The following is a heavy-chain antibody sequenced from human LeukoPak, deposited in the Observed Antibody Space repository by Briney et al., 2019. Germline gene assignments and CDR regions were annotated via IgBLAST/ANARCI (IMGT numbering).Heavy chain of an antibody. D-gene: IGHD6-6*01. Sequence: GASVKVSCKASGYTFTGYYMHWVRQAPGQGLEWMGWINPNSGGTNYAQKFQGRVTMTRDTSISTAYMELSRLRSDDTAVYYCARVSSIAARPSFGYWGQGTLVTVSS. V-gene: IGHV1-2*02. CDR1: GYTFTGYY. CDR2: INPNSGGT. J-gene: IGHJ4*02. CDR3: ARVSSIAARPSFGY.